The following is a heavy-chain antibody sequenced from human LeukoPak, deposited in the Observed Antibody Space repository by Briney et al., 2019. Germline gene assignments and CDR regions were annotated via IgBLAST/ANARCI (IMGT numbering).Heavy chain of an antibody. CDR3: ARGAYCSSTSCCLFDY. CDR2: INWNGGST. Sequence: PGGSLRLSCAASGFTFDDYGMSWVRQAPGKGLEWVSGINWNGGSTGYADSVKGRFTISRDNAKNSLYLQMNSLRAEDTALYYCARGAYCSSTSCCLFDYWGQGTLVTVSS. D-gene: IGHD2-2*01. V-gene: IGHV3-20*04. CDR1: GFTFDDYG. J-gene: IGHJ4*02.